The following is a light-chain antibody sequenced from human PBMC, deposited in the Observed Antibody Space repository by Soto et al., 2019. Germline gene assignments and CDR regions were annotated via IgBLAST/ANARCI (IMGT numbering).Light chain of an antibody. V-gene: IGKV3-11*01. CDR1: QSVRSQ. Sequence: EIVLTQSPATLSLSPGERDTLSCRASQSVRSQLAWYQQKPGQAPRLLIYDASNRATGIPARFSGSGSGTDFTLTISSLEPEDFAVYYCQQRNNWPIFTFGPGTKVDIK. CDR2: DAS. J-gene: IGKJ3*01. CDR3: QQRNNWPIFT.